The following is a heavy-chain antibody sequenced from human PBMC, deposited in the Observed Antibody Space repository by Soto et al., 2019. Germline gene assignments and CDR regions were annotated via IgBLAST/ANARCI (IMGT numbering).Heavy chain of an antibody. J-gene: IGHJ6*02. CDR2: FDPEDGET. CDR3: ATVIPPVYPLFQQLVPYYYYGMDV. V-gene: IGHV1-24*01. D-gene: IGHD6-13*01. Sequence: EASVKVSSKVSRYTLTELSMYWVRQATGKELEWVGGFDPEDGETIYAQKLQGRVTMTEDTSTDTAYMELSSLRSEDTAVYYCATVIPPVYPLFQQLVPYYYYGMDVWGQGTTVTVSS. CDR1: RYTLTELS.